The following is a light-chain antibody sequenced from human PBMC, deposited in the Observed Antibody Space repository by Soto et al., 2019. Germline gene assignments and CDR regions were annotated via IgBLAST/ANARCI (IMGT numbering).Light chain of an antibody. CDR2: EVS. J-gene: IGLJ1*01. V-gene: IGLV2-8*01. CDR3: SSYAGSNNFV. Sequence: QSVLTQPASMSGSPGQSITISCTGTSNDVGGYNYVSWYQQHPGKAPKLMIYEVSERPSGVPDRFSGSKSSNTASLTVSGLQAEDEADYYCSSYAGSNNFVFGTGTKLTVL. CDR1: SNDVGGYNY.